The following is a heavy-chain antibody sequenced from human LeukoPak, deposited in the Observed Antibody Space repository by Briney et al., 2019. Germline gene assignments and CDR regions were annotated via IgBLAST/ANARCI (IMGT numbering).Heavy chain of an antibody. Sequence: GGSLRLSCAASGLTFNYYAMNWVRRTPGKGLQWVSSIDWNGESTGYADSVKGRFTISRDNAKNSLYLHMNSLRIEDTALYYCVKSPSSGWPTRWFDTWGRGTLVTVSS. CDR2: IDWNGEST. V-gene: IGHV3-9*01. J-gene: IGHJ5*02. D-gene: IGHD6-19*01. CDR1: GLTFNYYA. CDR3: VKSPSSGWPTRWFDT.